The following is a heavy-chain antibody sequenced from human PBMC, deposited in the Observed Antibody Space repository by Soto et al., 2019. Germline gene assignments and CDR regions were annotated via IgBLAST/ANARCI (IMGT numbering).Heavy chain of an antibody. CDR2: ISSTSTNI. J-gene: IGHJ3*01. CDR1: GFSFSTSI. D-gene: IGHD1-1*01. Sequence: GGSLRLSCVASGFSFSTSIMHWVRQAPGKGLEWIATISSTSTNIYYAGSVKGRFSISRDNPKNSLFLQMNSLRAEDMAVYYCARGIASTRLVSFDVWGQGTMVTVSS. V-gene: IGHV3-21*04. CDR3: ARGIASTRLVSFDV.